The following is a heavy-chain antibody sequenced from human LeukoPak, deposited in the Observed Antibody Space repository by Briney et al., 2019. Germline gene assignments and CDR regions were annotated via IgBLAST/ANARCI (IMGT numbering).Heavy chain of an antibody. V-gene: IGHV3-23*01. D-gene: IGHD4-17*01. CDR1: GFTFSSYG. CDR2: ISGSGGST. J-gene: IGHJ3*02. Sequence: GGTLRLSCAASGFTFSSYGMNWVRQAPGKGLEWVSAISGSGGSTCYADSVKGRFTISRDNSKNTLYLHMNSLRAEDTAVYYCVLYGDYESPDGFDIWGQGTMVTVSS. CDR3: VLYGDYESPDGFDI.